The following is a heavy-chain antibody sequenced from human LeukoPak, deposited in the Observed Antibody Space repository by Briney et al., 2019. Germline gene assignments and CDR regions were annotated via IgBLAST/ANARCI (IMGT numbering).Heavy chain of an antibody. CDR3: ARVGYCSGGSCYSGFDY. Sequence: GGSLRLSCAASGFTFSSYAMSWVRQAPGKGLEWVSSISSSSSYIYYADSVKGRFTISRDNAKNSLYLQMNSLRAEDTAVYYCARVGYCSGGSCYSGFDYWGQGTLVTVSS. V-gene: IGHV3-21*01. CDR2: ISSSSSYI. D-gene: IGHD2-15*01. CDR1: GFTFSSYA. J-gene: IGHJ4*02.